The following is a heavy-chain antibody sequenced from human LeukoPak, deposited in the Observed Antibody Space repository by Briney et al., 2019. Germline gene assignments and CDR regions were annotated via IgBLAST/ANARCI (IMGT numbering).Heavy chain of an antibody. V-gene: IGHV4-39*01. Sequence: SETLSLTCTVSGGSISSSSYYWGWIRQPPGKGLEWIGSIYYSGSTYYNPSLKSRVTISVDTSKNQFSLKLSSVTAADTAVYYCARRYYDGSGYYYYYYMDVWGKGTTVTVSS. CDR3: ARRYYDGSGYYYYYYMDV. J-gene: IGHJ6*03. D-gene: IGHD3-22*01. CDR1: GGSISSSSYY. CDR2: IYYSGST.